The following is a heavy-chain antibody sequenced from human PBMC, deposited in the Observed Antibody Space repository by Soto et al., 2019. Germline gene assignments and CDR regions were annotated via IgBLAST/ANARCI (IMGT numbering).Heavy chain of an antibody. D-gene: IGHD2-2*01. V-gene: IGHV4-59*08. CDR3: ARRYRACFDF. J-gene: IGHJ4*02. CDR2: IYYSGST. Sequence: SENLPLRCTVSGGFISRYYWSWIRQPPGKGLEWIGYIYYSGSTNYNPSLKSRVTISVDTSKNQFSLKLSSVTAADTAVYYCARRYRACFDFPAQGTLVTVSS. CDR1: GGFISRYY.